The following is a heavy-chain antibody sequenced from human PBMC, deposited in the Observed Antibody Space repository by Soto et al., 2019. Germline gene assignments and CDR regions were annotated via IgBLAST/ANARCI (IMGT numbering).Heavy chain of an antibody. CDR1: GGTFSSYT. CDR2: IIPILGIA. D-gene: IGHD3-10*01. V-gene: IGHV1-69*02. CDR3: ASTPQRGVRGGQDYYYMDV. J-gene: IGHJ6*03. Sequence: ASVKVSCKASGGTFSSYTISWVRQAPGQGLEWMGRIIPILGIANYAQKFQGRVTITADKSTSTAYMELSSLRSEDTAVYYCASTPQRGVRGGQDYYYMDVWGKGTTVTVSS.